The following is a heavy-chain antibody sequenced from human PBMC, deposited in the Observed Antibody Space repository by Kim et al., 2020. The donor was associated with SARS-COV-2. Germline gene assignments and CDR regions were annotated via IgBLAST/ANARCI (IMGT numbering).Heavy chain of an antibody. Sequence: GGSLRLSCAASGFTFTNYAMSWVRQTPGKGLERVSTISGDGFTTYYADSVKGRFTISRDNSKNTMYLQMNSLRAEDTAIYFCAKDLVPSPLSNGDHFDHWGQGTLVTVSS. CDR3: AKDLVPSPLSNGDHFDH. CDR2: ISGDGFTT. D-gene: IGHD2-8*01. CDR1: GFTFTNYA. V-gene: IGHV3-23*01. J-gene: IGHJ4*02.